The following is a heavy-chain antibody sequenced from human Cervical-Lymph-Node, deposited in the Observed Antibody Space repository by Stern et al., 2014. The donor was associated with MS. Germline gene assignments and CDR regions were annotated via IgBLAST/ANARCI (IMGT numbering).Heavy chain of an antibody. CDR3: ARGVTAVTNYVPNWCFDL. V-gene: IGHV4-39*02. Sequence: QLQLQESGPGLVKPSETLSLTCTVSGGSITNRDYWGWIRQSPGKGLEWIGSVYYSVITYYRPSLKSRATISIDTSRNPLFLNINSVTATDTAVYFCARGVTAVTNYVPNWCFDLWGRGTLVTVSS. J-gene: IGHJ2*01. CDR2: VYYSVIT. D-gene: IGHD4-11*01. CDR1: GGSITNRDY.